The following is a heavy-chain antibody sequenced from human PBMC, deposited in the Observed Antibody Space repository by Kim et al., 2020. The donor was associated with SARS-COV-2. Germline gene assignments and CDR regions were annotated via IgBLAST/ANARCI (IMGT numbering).Heavy chain of an antibody. D-gene: IGHD2-2*01. CDR3: TREGIEHQLLLVDY. J-gene: IGHJ4*02. CDR1: GFTFGDYA. V-gene: IGHV3-49*03. CDR2: IRSKAYGGTT. Sequence: GGSLRLSCTASGFTFGDYAMSWFRQAPGKGLEWVGFIRSKAYGGTTEYAASVKGRFTISRDDSKSIAYLQMNSLKTEDTAVYYCTREGIEHQLLLVDYWGQGTLVTVSS.